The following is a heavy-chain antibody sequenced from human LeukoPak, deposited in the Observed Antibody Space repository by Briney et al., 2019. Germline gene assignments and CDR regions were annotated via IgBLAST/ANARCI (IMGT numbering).Heavy chain of an antibody. CDR2: ISYDGNSK. V-gene: IGHV3-30-3*01. J-gene: IGHJ3*02. D-gene: IGHD2-21*02. CDR1: GFTFSSYA. CDR3: ARVQSAYCGGDCYSRSTKAFDI. Sequence: PGGSLRLSCAASGFTFSSYAMHWVRQAPGKGLEWVTVISYDGNSKYYAASVKGRFTISRDNSKNMLYLQTNSLRTEDTAVYYCARVQSAYCGGDCYSRSTKAFDIWGQGTMVTVSS.